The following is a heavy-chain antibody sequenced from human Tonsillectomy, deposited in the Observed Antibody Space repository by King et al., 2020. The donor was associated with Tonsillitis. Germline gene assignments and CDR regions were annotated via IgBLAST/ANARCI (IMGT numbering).Heavy chain of an antibody. Sequence: VQLVQSGGGVVQPGRSLRLSCAASGFTFSTYGMHWVRQAPGKGLEWVTFISYDGSNEYYADSVKGRFTISRDNSKNTLNLQMNSLRAEDTAVYYCARDGERSPYGYYFGMDVWGQGPTVTVSS. V-gene: IGHV3-33*05. CDR1: GFTFSTYG. CDR3: ARDGERSPYGYYFGMDV. CDR2: ISYDGSNE. D-gene: IGHD2-21*01. J-gene: IGHJ6*02.